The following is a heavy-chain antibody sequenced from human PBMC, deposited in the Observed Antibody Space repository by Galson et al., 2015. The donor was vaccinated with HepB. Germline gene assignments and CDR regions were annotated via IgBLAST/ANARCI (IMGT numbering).Heavy chain of an antibody. V-gene: IGHV3-23*01. CDR3: AKVPPQLYYDFWSGNIDY. CDR1: GFTFSSYA. Sequence: SLRLSCAASGFTFSSYAMSWVRQAPGKGLEWVSAISGSGGSTYYADSVKGRFTISRDNSKNTLYLQMNSLRAEDTAVYYCAKVPPQLYYDFWSGNIDYWGQGTLVTVSS. D-gene: IGHD3-3*01. J-gene: IGHJ4*02. CDR2: ISGSGGST.